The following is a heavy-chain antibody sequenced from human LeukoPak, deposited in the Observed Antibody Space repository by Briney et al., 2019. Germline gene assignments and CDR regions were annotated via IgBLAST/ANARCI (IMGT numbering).Heavy chain of an antibody. Sequence: QPGGSLRLSCAASGFTFSNYEMNWVRQAPVKGLEWVSYISSSGSTIYYADSVKGRFTISRDNAKNSLYLQMNSLRAEDTAVYYCARDPSMSSGSYFDYWGQGTLVTVSP. CDR2: ISSSGSTI. CDR1: GFTFSNYE. D-gene: IGHD1-26*01. CDR3: ARDPSMSSGSYFDY. J-gene: IGHJ4*02. V-gene: IGHV3-48*03.